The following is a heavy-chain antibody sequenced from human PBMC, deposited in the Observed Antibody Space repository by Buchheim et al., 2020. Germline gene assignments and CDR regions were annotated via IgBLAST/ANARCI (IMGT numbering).Heavy chain of an antibody. Sequence: QVHLVQSGAEVKKPGASVKVSCKASGYTFTNFGITWVRQAPGEGLEWVGWISGYNGNTNYALKLKDRVTITTDTSTSTVYMELRSLRPDDTAIYYCAREEVLWFGESALDYWGQGTL. J-gene: IGHJ4*02. CDR1: GYTFTNFG. D-gene: IGHD3-10*01. CDR3: AREEVLWFGESALDY. V-gene: IGHV1-18*04. CDR2: ISGYNGNT.